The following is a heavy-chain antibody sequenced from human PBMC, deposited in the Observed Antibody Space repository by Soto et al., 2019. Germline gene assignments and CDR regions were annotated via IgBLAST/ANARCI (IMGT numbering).Heavy chain of an antibody. CDR2: INPNSGGT. V-gene: IGHV1-2*04. CDR3: ARDLGRYCSSTSCYAPHAFDI. J-gene: IGHJ3*02. D-gene: IGHD2-2*01. Sequence: ASVKVSCKASGYTFTGYYMHWVRQAPGQGLEWMGWINPNSGGTNYAQKFQGWVTMTRDTSISTAYMELSRLRSDDTAVYYCARDLGRYCSSTSCYAPHAFDIWGQGTMVTVSS. CDR1: GYTFTGYY.